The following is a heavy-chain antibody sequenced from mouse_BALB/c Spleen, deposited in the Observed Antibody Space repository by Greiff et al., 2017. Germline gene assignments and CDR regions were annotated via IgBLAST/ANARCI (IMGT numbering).Heavy chain of an antibody. V-gene: IGHV1S81*02. J-gene: IGHJ3*01. CDR2: INPSNGRT. Sequence: QVQLQQPGAELVKPGASVKLSCKASGYTFTSYWMHWVKQRPGQGLEWIGEINPSNGRTNYNEKFKSKATLTVDKSSSTAYMQLSSLTSEDSAVYYCARLGLAYWGQGTLVTVSA. CDR3: ARLGLAY. CDR1: GYTFTSYW. D-gene: IGHD4-1*01.